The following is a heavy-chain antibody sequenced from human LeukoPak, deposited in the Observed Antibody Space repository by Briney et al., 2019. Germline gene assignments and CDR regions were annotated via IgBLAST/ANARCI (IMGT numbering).Heavy chain of an antibody. V-gene: IGHV3-21*01. CDR1: GFTFSSYS. CDR3: ASNIYYSDYFFDP. D-gene: IGHD4-11*01. CDR2: ISRSSSYK. J-gene: IGHJ5*02. Sequence: PGGSLRLSCAASGFTFSSYSMNWVRQAPGKGLEWVSSISRSSSYKYYADSVKGRFTISRDDAKNSLYLQMDSLRAEDTAVYYCASNIYYSDYFFDPWGQGTLVTVSS.